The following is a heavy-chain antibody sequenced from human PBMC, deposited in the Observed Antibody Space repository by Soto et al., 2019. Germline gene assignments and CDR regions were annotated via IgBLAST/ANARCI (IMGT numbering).Heavy chain of an antibody. V-gene: IGHV4-30-2*03. CDR1: GGSISSGGYS. CDR2: IYHSGST. J-gene: IGHJ4*02. Sequence: PSETLSLTCAVSGGSISSGGYSWSWIRQPPGKGLEWIGYIYHSGSTYYNPSLKSRVTISGDTSKNQFSLKLSSVTAADTAVFYCARLIHCKTTSCYFDYWGQGTLVTAPQ. CDR3: ARLIHCKTTSCYFDY. D-gene: IGHD2-2*01.